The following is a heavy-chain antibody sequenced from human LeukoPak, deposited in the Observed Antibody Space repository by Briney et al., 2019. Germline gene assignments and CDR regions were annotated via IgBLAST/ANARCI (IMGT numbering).Heavy chain of an antibody. CDR2: IRYDGSNK. Sequence: GGSLRLSCAASGFTFSSYAMSWVRQAPGKGLEWVAFIRYDGSNKYYADSVKGRFTISRDNSKNTLYLQMNSLRAEDTAVYYCAKDRVWGPAAFDYWGQGTLVTVSS. J-gene: IGHJ4*02. CDR1: GFTFSSYA. CDR3: AKDRVWGPAAFDY. V-gene: IGHV3-30*02. D-gene: IGHD2-2*01.